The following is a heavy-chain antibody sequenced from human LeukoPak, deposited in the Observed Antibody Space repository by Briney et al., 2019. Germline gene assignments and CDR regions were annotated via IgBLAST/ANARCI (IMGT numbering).Heavy chain of an antibody. J-gene: IGHJ4*02. D-gene: IGHD3-10*01. CDR1: GFTFNTNA. CDR2: VSGSGNNT. V-gene: IGHV3-23*01. Sequence: PGGSLRLSCAASGFTFNTNAMNWVRPAPGKGLEWVSGVSGSGNNTYYANSVKGRFTISRDNSKNTLYLQMNNLRVEDTAVYYCPKFGSSGSPYRSPSDYWGQGILVTVSP. CDR3: PKFGSSGSPYRSPSDY.